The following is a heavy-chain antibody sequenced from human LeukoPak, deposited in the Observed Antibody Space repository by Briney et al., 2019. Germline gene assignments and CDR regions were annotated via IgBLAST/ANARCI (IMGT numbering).Heavy chain of an antibody. CDR2: IYYSGST. Sequence: SETLSLTCTVSGGSISSSSYYWGWIRQPPGKGLEWIGYIYYSGSTNYNPSLKSRVTISVDTSKNHFSLKLRSVTAADTAVYYCASLSGSAGDWYFDLWGRGTLVTVSS. D-gene: IGHD1-26*01. CDR3: ASLSGSAGDWYFDL. V-gene: IGHV4-61*03. CDR1: GGSISSSSYY. J-gene: IGHJ2*01.